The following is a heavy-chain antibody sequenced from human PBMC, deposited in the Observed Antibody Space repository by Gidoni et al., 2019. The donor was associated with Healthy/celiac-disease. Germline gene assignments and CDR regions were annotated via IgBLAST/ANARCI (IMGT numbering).Heavy chain of an antibody. V-gene: IGHV3-9*01. CDR3: ATLGYSYGSKGSGY. CDR2: ISWNSGSI. CDR1: GCTFDDYA. Sequence: EVQLVESGGGLVQPGRSLRLSCAASGCTFDDYAMHWVRQAPGKGLEWVSGISWNSGSIGYADSVKGRFTISRDNAKNSLYLQMNSLRAEDTALYYCATLGYSYGSKGSGYWGQGTLVTVSS. J-gene: IGHJ4*02. D-gene: IGHD5-18*01.